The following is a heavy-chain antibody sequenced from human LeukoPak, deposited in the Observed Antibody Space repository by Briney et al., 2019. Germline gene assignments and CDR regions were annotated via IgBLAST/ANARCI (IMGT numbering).Heavy chain of an antibody. Sequence: PSETLSLTCTVSGCSISSYCRSWVRQPPGKGLEWIGYIYYSGSTTYNPSLKSGVTISVNTSNNHSSLLLISVTAADTAVYYCERSGSGLYGKGGFVNYYYMDVWGKGTTVTISS. CDR2: IYYSGST. CDR1: GCSISSYC. J-gene: IGHJ6*03. D-gene: IGHD6-19*01. V-gene: IGHV4-59*12. CDR3: ERSGSGLYGKGGFVNYYYMDV.